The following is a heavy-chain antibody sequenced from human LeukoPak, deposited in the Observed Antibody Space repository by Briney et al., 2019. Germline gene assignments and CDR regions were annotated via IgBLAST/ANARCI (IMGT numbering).Heavy chain of an antibody. CDR2: ISHSGST. Sequence: SETLSLTCTVSGYSLSSTYYGAWIRQPPGKGLEWIATISHSGSTYYTPSLESRLTISLDTSRNHFSRRLSSVTAADTAVYYCARVNAPVATFDYWGLGTLVAGSS. V-gene: IGHV4-38-2*02. CDR1: GYSLSSTYY. D-gene: IGHD1-1*01. J-gene: IGHJ4*02. CDR3: ARVNAPVATFDY.